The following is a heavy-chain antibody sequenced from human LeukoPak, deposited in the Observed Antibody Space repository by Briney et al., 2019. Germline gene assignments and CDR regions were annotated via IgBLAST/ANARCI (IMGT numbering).Heavy chain of an antibody. D-gene: IGHD2-2*01. V-gene: IGHV3-23*01. CDR3: AKSFRSTSLDY. J-gene: IGHJ4*02. CDR1: GFTFRSYG. Sequence: GGSLRLSCAVSGFTFRSYGMTWVRQAPGKGLEWVSAISGSGDSTYYADSVKGRFTISRNNSRNTLYLQMNSLRAGDTAVYYCAKSFRSTSLDYWGQGTLFTVSS. CDR2: ISGSGDST.